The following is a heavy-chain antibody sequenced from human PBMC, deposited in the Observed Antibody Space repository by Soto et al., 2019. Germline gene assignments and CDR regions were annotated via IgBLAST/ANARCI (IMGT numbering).Heavy chain of an antibody. CDR3: ARARGRAAGIDY. Sequence: QVQLQQWGAGLLKPSETLSLTCAVYGGCFSGYYWSWIRQPPGKGLEWIGEINHSGSTNYNPSLKSRVTISVDTSKNQFSLKLSSVTAADTAVYYCARARGRAAGIDYWGQGTLVTVSP. CDR1: GGCFSGYY. V-gene: IGHV4-34*01. CDR2: INHSGST. J-gene: IGHJ4*02. D-gene: IGHD6-13*01.